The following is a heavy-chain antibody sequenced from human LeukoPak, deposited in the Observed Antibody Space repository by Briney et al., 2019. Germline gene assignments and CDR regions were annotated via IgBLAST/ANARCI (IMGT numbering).Heavy chain of an antibody. CDR3: VRRGSSILDDAFDI. CDR2: IYYSGST. J-gene: IGHJ3*02. Sequence: PSETLSLTCTVSGGSISSYYWSWIRQPPGKGLEWIGYIYYSGSTKYNPSLNSRVTISLDTSKKQFSLKLSSVTAADTAVYYCVRRGSSILDDAFDIWGQGTMVTVSS. V-gene: IGHV4-59*08. CDR1: GGSISSYY. D-gene: IGHD6-13*01.